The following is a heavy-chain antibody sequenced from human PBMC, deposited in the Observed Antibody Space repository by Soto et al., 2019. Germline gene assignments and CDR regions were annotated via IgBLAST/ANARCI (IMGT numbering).Heavy chain of an antibody. CDR2: INPNSGGT. CDR1: GYTFTGYY. D-gene: IGHD2-15*01. CDR3: ARDSCSGGSCYPSNYYYYGMEV. V-gene: IGHV1-2*04. Sequence: ASVKVSCKASGYTFTGYYMHWVQQAPGQGLEWMGWINPNSGGTNYAQKFQGWVTMTRDTSISTAYMELSRLRSDDTAVYYCARDSCSGGSCYPSNYYYYGMEVWGQGTTVTVSS. J-gene: IGHJ6*02.